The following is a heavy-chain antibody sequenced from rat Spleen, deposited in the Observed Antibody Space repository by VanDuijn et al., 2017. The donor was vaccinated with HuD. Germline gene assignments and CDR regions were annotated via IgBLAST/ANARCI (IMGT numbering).Heavy chain of an antibody. Sequence: EVQLVESDGGLVQPGRSLKLSCAASGFTFSYSDMAWVRQAPTKGLEWVASISPSGGTSYYRDSVKGRFTVSRDNAKNTLYLQMDSLRSEDTATYYCARHRNLGYWYFDFWGPGTMVTVSS. V-gene: IGHV5S13*01. CDR2: ISPSGGTS. J-gene: IGHJ1*01. D-gene: IGHD4-6*01. CDR1: GFTFSYSD. CDR3: ARHRNLGYWYFDF.